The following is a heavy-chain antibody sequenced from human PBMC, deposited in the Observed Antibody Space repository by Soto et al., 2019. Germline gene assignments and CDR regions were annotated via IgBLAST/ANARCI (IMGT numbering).Heavy chain of an antibody. Sequence: QVQLQESGPGLVKPSQTLSLTCPVSGASISSRGSYWTWIRHLPGKGLEWLGYISYRGSTHYSPSLKSRLNISIDTADNHFSLKLTSVTAADTAVYYCARQSTVTGNYYFDSWGQGTLVTVAT. J-gene: IGHJ4*02. D-gene: IGHD4-17*01. V-gene: IGHV4-31*03. CDR2: ISYRGST. CDR1: GASISSRGSY. CDR3: ARQSTVTGNYYFDS.